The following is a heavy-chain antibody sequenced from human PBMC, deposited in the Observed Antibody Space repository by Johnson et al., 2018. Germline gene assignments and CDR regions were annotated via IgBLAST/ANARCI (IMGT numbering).Heavy chain of an antibody. D-gene: IGHD1-26*01. V-gene: IGHV1-46*01. CDR1: GYTFTSYY. Sequence: QVQLVQSGAEVKKPGASXKVSCKASGYTFTSYYMHWVRQAPGQGLEWMGIINTSGGGTSNAQKYQGRVTMTRDTSTSTVYMARSSLRSEDTAVYYCARGGSYYPYYYYGMDVWGQGTTVTVSS. CDR3: ARGGSYYPYYYYGMDV. J-gene: IGHJ6*02. CDR2: INTSGGGT.